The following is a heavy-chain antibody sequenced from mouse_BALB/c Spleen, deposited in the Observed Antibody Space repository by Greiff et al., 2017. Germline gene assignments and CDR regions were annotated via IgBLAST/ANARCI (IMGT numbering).Heavy chain of an antibody. CDR1: GYSFTSYW. V-gene: IGHV1S127*01. Sequence: VQLQQSGPQLVRPGASVKISCKASGYSFTSYWMHWVKQRPGQGLEWIGMIDPSDSETRLNQKFKDKATLTVDKSSSTAYMQLSSPTSEDSAVYYCARSNGNYTFDYWGQGTTLTVSS. CDR2: IDPSDSET. D-gene: IGHD2-1*01. CDR3: ARSNGNYTFDY. J-gene: IGHJ2*01.